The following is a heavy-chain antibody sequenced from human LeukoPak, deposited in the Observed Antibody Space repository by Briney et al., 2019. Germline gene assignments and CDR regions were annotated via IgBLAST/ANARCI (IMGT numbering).Heavy chain of an antibody. V-gene: IGHV4-39*01. J-gene: IGHJ4*02. CDR2: IYYSGST. Sequence: PSDTQSLPCTVCSRSISISSYYCGWIRQPPAKGLEWFGSIYYSGSTSYNPSLRSRVTISVDTSKNQCSRKLSAVTAADRAVYYCARLGYCSSTSCAQFDYWGQGTLVTVSS. CDR3: ARLGYCSSTSCAQFDY. D-gene: IGHD2-2*01. CDR1: SRSISISSYY.